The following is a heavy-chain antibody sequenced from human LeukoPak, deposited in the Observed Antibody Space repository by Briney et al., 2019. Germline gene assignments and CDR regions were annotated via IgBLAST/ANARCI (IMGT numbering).Heavy chain of an antibody. CDR2: INHSGST. Sequence: PSETLSLTCAVYGGSFSGYCWSWIRQPPGKGLEWIGEINHSGSTNYNPSLKSRVTVSVDTSKNQFSLKLSSVTAADTAVYYCARGSGSGSGSYPYDYWGQGTLVTVSS. CDR1: GGSFSGYC. D-gene: IGHD3-10*01. CDR3: ARGSGSGSGSYPYDY. J-gene: IGHJ4*02. V-gene: IGHV4-34*01.